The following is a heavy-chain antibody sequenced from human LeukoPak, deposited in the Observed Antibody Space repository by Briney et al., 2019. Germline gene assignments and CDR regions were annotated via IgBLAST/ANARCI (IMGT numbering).Heavy chain of an antibody. D-gene: IGHD3-3*01. CDR1: GYTFTSYD. CDR3: ARGLRQGGTIFGVVITYYFDY. V-gene: IGHV1-8*03. CDR2: MNPNSGNT. J-gene: IGHJ4*02. Sequence: ASVKVSCKASGYTFTSYDINWVRQATGQGLEWMGWMNPNSGNTGYAQKFQGRVTITRNTSISTAYMELSSLRSEDTAVYYCARGLRQGGTIFGVVITYYFDYWGQGTLVTVPS.